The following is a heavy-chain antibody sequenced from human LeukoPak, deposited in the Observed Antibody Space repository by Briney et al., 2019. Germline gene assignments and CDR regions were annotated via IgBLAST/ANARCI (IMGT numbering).Heavy chain of an antibody. V-gene: IGHV1-46*01. CDR3: AKDTGSFSGGH. Sequence: ASVKVSCKASGYTFTSYHVHWVRQAPGQGLEWVGVIHPGSGDAGYAQKFHGGITLTRDTSTTTVYMELNSLGSEDTAVYYCAKDTGSFSGGHWGQGTLVTVSS. J-gene: IGHJ4*02. CDR1: GYTFTSYH. CDR2: IHPGSGDA. D-gene: IGHD1-26*01.